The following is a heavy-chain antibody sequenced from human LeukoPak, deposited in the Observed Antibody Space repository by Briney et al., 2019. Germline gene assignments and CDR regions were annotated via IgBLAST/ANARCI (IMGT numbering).Heavy chain of an antibody. CDR3: ARGPPNWGYDY. CDR2: MSPNSGDT. D-gene: IGHD7-27*01. V-gene: IGHV1-8*01. CDR1: GYTFTSYD. J-gene: IGHJ4*02. Sequence: ASVKVSCKASGYTFTSYDFNWVRQATGQRPEWMGWMSPNSGDTGYAQEFQDRVTMTRNTSISTAYMELSSLRSDDTAVYYCARGPPNWGYDYWGPGTLVTVSS.